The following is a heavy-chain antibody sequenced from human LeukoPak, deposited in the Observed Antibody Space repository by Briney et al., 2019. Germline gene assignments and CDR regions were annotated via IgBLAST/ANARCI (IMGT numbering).Heavy chain of an antibody. Sequence: GGSLRLSCVVSWFTFSGSAVHWVRQASGKGLEWVGRIRSKANNYATAYAASVKGRFTISRDDSKNTAYLQMNSLKTEDTAVYYCTGDNFDSSVKFDYWGQGTLVTVPS. J-gene: IGHJ4*02. V-gene: IGHV3-73*01. CDR2: IRSKANNYAT. D-gene: IGHD3-22*01. CDR1: WFTFSGSA. CDR3: TGDNFDSSVKFDY.